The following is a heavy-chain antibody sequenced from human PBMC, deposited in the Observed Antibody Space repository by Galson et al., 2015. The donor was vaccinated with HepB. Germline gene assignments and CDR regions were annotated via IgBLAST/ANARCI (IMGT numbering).Heavy chain of an antibody. Sequence: SLRLSCAASGFTFSSLWMHWVRQAPGKGLMWVSRINTDGTITSYADSVKGRFTISRDNAKNTLYLQMNSLRAGDTALYYCARESCGSTGCYPFDNWGQGTLLTVSS. J-gene: IGHJ4*02. CDR3: ARESCGSTGCYPFDN. V-gene: IGHV3-74*01. CDR2: INTDGTIT. CDR1: GFTFSSLW. D-gene: IGHD2-2*01.